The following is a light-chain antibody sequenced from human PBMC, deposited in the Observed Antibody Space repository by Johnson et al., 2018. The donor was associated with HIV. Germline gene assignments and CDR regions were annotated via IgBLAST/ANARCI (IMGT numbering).Light chain of an antibody. Sequence: QSVLTQPPSVSAAPGQKVTISCSGSSSNIGNNYVSWYQQLPGTAPKLLIYDNNTRPSGIPDRFSGSKSGTSATLGITGLQTGDEADYYCGTWDSRLYVFGTGTKVTVL. CDR1: SSNIGNNY. CDR3: GTWDSRLYV. CDR2: DNN. V-gene: IGLV1-51*01. J-gene: IGLJ1*01.